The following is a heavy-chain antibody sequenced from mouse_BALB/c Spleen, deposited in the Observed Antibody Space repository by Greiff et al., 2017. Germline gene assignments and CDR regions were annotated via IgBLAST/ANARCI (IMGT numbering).Heavy chain of an antibody. CDR3: ARHGYYGSSPFDY. CDR1: GFAFSSYD. Sequence: EVKLVESGGGLVKPGGSLKLSCAASGFAFSSYDMSWVRQTPEKRLEWVAYISSGGGSTYYPDTVKGRFTISRDNAKNTLYLQMSSLKSEDTAMYYCARHGYYGSSPFDYWGQGTTLTVSS. CDR2: ISSGGGST. V-gene: IGHV5-12-1*01. J-gene: IGHJ2*01. D-gene: IGHD1-1*01.